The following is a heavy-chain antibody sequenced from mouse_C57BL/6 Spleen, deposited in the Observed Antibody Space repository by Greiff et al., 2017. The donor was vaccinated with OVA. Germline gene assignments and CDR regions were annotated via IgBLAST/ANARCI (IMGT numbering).Heavy chain of an antibody. V-gene: IGHV1-64*01. D-gene: IGHD1-1*01. CDR1: GYTFTSYW. Sequence: QVQLKQPGAELVKPGASVKLSCKASGYTFTSYWMHWVKQRPGQGLEWIGMIHPNSGSTNYNEKFKSKATLTVDKSSSTAYMQLSSLTSEDSAVYYCARSSGSSYLAYWGQGTLVTGSA. CDR2: IHPNSGST. CDR3: ARSSGSSYLAY. J-gene: IGHJ3*01.